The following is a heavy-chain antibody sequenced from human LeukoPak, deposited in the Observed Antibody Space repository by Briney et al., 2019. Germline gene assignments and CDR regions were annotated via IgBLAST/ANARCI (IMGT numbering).Heavy chain of an antibody. Sequence: GGSLSLSCAGSGVTFGSYSMNWVRQAPGKGLEWVSSISSSSGYINYADSEKGRFTISRDDDKNSLFLQMNSLRVEDTAVYFSVREGTGVLRYLAYGGQGSLATVSS. D-gene: IGHD3-9*01. CDR2: ISSSSGYI. J-gene: IGHJ4*02. V-gene: IGHV3-21*06. CDR3: VREGTGVLRYLAY. CDR1: GVTFGSYS.